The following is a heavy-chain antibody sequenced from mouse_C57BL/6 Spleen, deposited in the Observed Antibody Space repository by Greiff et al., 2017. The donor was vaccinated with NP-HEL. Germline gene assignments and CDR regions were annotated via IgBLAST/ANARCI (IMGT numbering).Heavy chain of an antibody. D-gene: IGHD1-1*01. Sequence: EVKLVESGGGLVKPGGSLKLSCAASGFTFSDYGMHWVRQAPEKGLEWVAYISSGSSTIYYADTVKGRFTISRDNAKNTLFLQMTSLRSEDTAMYYCASHYYGSSYYYAMDYWGQGTSVTVSS. CDR3: ASHYYGSSYYYAMDY. CDR2: ISSGSSTI. CDR1: GFTFSDYG. J-gene: IGHJ4*01. V-gene: IGHV5-17*01.